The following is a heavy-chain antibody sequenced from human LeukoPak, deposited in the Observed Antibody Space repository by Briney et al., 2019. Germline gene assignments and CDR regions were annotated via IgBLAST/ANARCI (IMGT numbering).Heavy chain of an antibody. CDR3: ARELRRDDC. D-gene: IGHD2-21*01. V-gene: IGHV1-8*01. J-gene: IGHJ4*02. Sequence: ASVKVSCKASGYTFTSYDINWVRQATGQGLEWMGWMNPNSGKTGYAQKFQGRVTMTWDTSISTAYMELSSLRSEDTAIYYCARELRRDDCWGQGTLATVSS. CDR1: GYTFTSYD. CDR2: MNPNSGKT.